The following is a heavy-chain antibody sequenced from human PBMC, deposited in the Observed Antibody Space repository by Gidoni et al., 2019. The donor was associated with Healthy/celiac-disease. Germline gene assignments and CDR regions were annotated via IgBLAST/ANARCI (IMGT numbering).Heavy chain of an antibody. V-gene: IGHV3-30*18. CDR1: GFTFSSYG. D-gene: IGHD6-19*01. Sequence: QVQLVESGGGVVQPGRSLRLSCAASGFTFSSYGMHWVRQAPGKGLEWVAVISYDGSNKYYADSVKGRFTISRDNSKNTLYLQMNSLRAEDTAVYYCAKEIRPYSSGWGGMDVWGQGTTVTVSS. J-gene: IGHJ6*02. CDR2: ISYDGSNK. CDR3: AKEIRPYSSGWGGMDV.